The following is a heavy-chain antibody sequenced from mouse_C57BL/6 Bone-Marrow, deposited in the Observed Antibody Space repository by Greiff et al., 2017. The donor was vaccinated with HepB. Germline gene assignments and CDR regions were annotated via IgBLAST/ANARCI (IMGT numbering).Heavy chain of an antibody. CDR3: ARCYNAMDY. Sequence: QVQLQQSGAELARPGASVKRSCKAPGSTFPTFGISWVKKRPGQGLGWIGEIYPRSGNTYYNEKFKGKATLTADKSSSTAYMELRSLTSEDSAVYFCARCYNAMDYWGQGTSVTVSS. CDR1: GSTFPTFG. J-gene: IGHJ4*01. V-gene: IGHV1-81*01. CDR2: IYPRSGNT. D-gene: IGHD1-3*01.